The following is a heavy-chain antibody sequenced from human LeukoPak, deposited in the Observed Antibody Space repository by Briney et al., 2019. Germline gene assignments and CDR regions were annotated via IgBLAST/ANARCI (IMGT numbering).Heavy chain of an antibody. CDR3: ARDTGYTTGWFDY. CDR1: GFTFSSYE. J-gene: IGHJ5*01. Sequence: GGSLRLSCAASGFTFSSYEMNWVRQAPGKGLEWVSYISSSGSTIYYADSVKGRFTISRDNAKNSLYLQMNSLRAEDTAVYYCARDTGYTTGWFDYWGQGTLVSVSS. V-gene: IGHV3-48*03. CDR2: ISSSGSTI. D-gene: IGHD2/OR15-2a*01.